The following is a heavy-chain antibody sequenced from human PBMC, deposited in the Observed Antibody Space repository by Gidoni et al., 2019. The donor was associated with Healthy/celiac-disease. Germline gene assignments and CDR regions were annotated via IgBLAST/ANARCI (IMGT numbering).Heavy chain of an antibody. J-gene: IGHJ4*02. Sequence: EVQLVESGGGLIQPGGSLRLSCAASGFTVSSNYMSWVRQAPGQGLEWVSVMYSGGSTYYADSVKGRFTISRDNSKNTLYLQMNSLRAEDTAVYYCARDPVDTAMVTWGVWGQGTLVTVSS. CDR3: ARDPVDTAMVTWGV. V-gene: IGHV3-53*01. CDR1: GFTVSSNY. CDR2: MYSGGST. D-gene: IGHD5-18*01.